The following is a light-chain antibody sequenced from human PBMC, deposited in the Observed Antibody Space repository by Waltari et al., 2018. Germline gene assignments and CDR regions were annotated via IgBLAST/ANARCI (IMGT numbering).Light chain of an antibody. CDR1: QSISSW. J-gene: IGKJ4*01. Sequence: DIQMTQSPSTLSASVGDRVTITCRASQSISSWLAWYQQKPGKAPKLLIYKASSLESGVPSMFSCSGSGTEFTLTISSLQPDDFATYDCQQYNSYSKLTFGGGTKVEIK. CDR2: KAS. CDR3: QQYNSYSKLT. V-gene: IGKV1-5*03.